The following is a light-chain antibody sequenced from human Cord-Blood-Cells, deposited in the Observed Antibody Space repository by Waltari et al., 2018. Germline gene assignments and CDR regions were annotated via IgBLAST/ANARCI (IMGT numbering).Light chain of an antibody. CDR3: QQYNSYSVT. J-gene: IGKJ2*01. CDR2: DAS. V-gene: IGKV1-5*01. Sequence: QMTQSPSTLSASVGDRVTITCRASQSISSWLAWYQQKPGKAPKLLIYDASSLESGVPSRFSGSGSGTEFTLTISSLQPDDFATYYCQQYNSYSVTFGQGTKLEIK. CDR1: QSISSW.